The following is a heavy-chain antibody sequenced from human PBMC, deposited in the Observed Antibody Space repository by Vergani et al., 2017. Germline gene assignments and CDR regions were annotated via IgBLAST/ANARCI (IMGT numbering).Heavy chain of an antibody. Sequence: QVQLQESGPGLVKPSETLSLTCAVYGGSFSGYYWSWIRQPPGKGLEWIGEINHRGSTNYNPSLKSRVPISVDTSKNQFSLKLSSVTAADTAVYYCAKHVRGWGIDYWGQGTQVIVSS. CDR1: GGSFSGYY. CDR3: AKHVRGWGIDY. D-gene: IGHD3-16*01. V-gene: IGHV4-34*01. J-gene: IGHJ4*02. CDR2: INHRGST.